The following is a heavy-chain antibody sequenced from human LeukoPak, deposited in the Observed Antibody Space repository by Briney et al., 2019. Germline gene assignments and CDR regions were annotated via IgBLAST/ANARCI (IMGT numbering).Heavy chain of an antibody. Sequence: GPCLRPARAPAASSVSSYSTSSARQQGGKWLGLVSSVSRHTSSILYADSVQGRITVYRHYAKDSLFLQINSLRAEDTAVYYCASGSDAYDYLFDYWGQGTLVTGSS. V-gene: IGHV3-21*01. CDR1: ASSVSSYS. J-gene: IGHJ4*02. D-gene: IGHD5-12*01. CDR2: VSRHTSSI. CDR3: ASGSDAYDYLFDY.